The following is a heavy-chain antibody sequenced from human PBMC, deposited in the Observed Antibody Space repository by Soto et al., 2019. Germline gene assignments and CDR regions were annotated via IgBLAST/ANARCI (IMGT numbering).Heavy chain of an antibody. CDR1: GGSFSGYY. Sequence: SATLSLTCGVYGGSFSGYYWSWIRQPPGKGLEWIGEISRGGTTNYKPSLKSRVTISVDTSKNQFSLRLSSVTASDTATYYCATQGLTTYYFGYWGQGTLVTVSS. V-gene: IGHV4-34*01. CDR2: ISRGGTT. CDR3: ATQGLTTYYFGY. J-gene: IGHJ4*02.